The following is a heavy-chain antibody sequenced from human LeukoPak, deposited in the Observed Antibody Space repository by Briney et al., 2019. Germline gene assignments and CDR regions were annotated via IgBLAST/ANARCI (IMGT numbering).Heavy chain of an antibody. V-gene: IGHV1-18*01. CDR2: ISGYNGNT. J-gene: IGHJ4*02. D-gene: IGHD1-26*01. CDR1: DYTFTSYG. CDR3: ARVGGYSGSYFYYFDY. Sequence: ASVKVSCKASDYTFTSYGISWVRQAPGQGLEWKGWISGYNGNTNYAQKLQGRVTMTTDTSTSTAYMELRSLRSDDTAVYYCARVGGYSGSYFYYFDYWGQGTLVTVSS.